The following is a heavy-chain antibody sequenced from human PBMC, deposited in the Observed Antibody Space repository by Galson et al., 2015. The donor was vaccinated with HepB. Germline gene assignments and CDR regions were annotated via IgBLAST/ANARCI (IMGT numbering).Heavy chain of an antibody. J-gene: IGHJ2*01. CDR2: INPNSGGT. D-gene: IGHD3-22*01. Sequence: SVKVSCKASGYTFTGYYMHWVRQAPGQGLEWMGWINPNSGGTSYAQKFQGRVTMTRDTSISTAYMELSRLRSDDTAVYYCAYLPKDYYDSRSRYFDLWGRGTLVTVSS. CDR3: AYLPKDYYDSRSRYFDL. V-gene: IGHV1-2*02. CDR1: GYTFTGYY.